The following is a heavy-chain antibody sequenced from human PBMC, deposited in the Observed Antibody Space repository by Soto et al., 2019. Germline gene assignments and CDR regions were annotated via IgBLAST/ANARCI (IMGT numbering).Heavy chain of an antibody. Sequence: EVRLVESGGGLVQPGGSLRLSCEVSGFTFSSFWMHWVRQAPGKGLVWVSRIRSDGTDTNYAGSVKGRFTISRDNVKNTLYLQMNSLRVEDTGVYYCTKAPAVSGSPSEHWGQGTLVIVS. V-gene: IGHV3-74*01. D-gene: IGHD6-19*01. CDR1: GFTFSSFW. CDR2: IRSDGTDT. J-gene: IGHJ1*01. CDR3: TKAPAVSGSPSEH.